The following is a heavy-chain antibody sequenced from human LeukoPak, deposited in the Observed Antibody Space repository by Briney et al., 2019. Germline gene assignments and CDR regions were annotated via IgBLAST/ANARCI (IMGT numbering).Heavy chain of an antibody. Sequence: SGPTLVNPTQTLTLTCTFSGFSLSTSGVGVGWIRQPPGKALEWLALIYWNDDKRYSPSLKSRLTITKDTSKNQVVLTMTNMDPVDTATYYCAHIRANTAAWFGELPRNHFDYWGQGTLVTVSS. CDR2: IYWNDDK. CDR3: AHIRANTAAWFGELPRNHFDY. D-gene: IGHD3-10*01. CDR1: GFSLSTSGVG. J-gene: IGHJ4*02. V-gene: IGHV2-5*01.